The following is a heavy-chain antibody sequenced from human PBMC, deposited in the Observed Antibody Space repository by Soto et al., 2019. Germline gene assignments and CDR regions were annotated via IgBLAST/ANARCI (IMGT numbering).Heavy chain of an antibody. V-gene: IGHV3-30*18. CDR2: ISYDGTNK. CDR1: GFTFSSYG. J-gene: IGHJ5*02. CDR3: AKGPIAMVRGVTNWFDP. Sequence: QVQLVESGGGVVQPGRSLRLSCAASGFTFSSYGMHWVRQAPGKGLEWVAFISYDGTNKFYADSVRGRFTISRDNSKNTLYLQMNSLRAEDKAVYYCAKGPIAMVRGVTNWFDPWGQGTLVTVSS. D-gene: IGHD3-10*01.